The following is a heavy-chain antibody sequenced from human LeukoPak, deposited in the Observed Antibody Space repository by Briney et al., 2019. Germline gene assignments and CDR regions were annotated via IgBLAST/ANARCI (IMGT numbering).Heavy chain of an antibody. CDR3: ARVLYYYGSGSDY. CDR2: IFHTGSA. D-gene: IGHD3-10*01. V-gene: IGHV4-38-2*02. J-gene: IGHJ4*02. CDR1: GYSISSGYY. Sequence: SETLSLTCNVSGYSISSGYYWGWIRQPPGKGLEYIGSIFHTGSADYNPSLKSRVTISVDTSKNQFSLKLSSVTAADTAVYYCARVLYYYGSGSDYWGQGTLVTVSS.